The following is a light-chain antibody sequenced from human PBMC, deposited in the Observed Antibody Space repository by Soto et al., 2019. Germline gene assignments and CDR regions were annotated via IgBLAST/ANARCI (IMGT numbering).Light chain of an antibody. CDR3: QQYYSPPYT. J-gene: IGKJ2*01. CDR1: QSVLYSSNNKNH. Sequence: DIVMTQSPDSLAVSLGERAAINCKSSQSVLYSSNNKNHLAWYQQKPGQPPKLIIYWASTRESGVPERFSGSGSGTDFTLTISSLQAEDVAVYYCQQYYSPPYTFGQGTKLEIK. CDR2: WAS. V-gene: IGKV4-1*01.